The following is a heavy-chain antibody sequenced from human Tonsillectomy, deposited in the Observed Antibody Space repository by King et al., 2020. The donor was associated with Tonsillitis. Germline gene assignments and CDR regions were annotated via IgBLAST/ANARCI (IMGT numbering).Heavy chain of an antibody. J-gene: IGHJ2*01. CDR1: GFTFSSYA. Sequence: VQLVESGGGLVQPGGSLRLSCAASGFTFSSYAMSWVRQAPGKGLEWVSAISGSGGSTYYADSVKGRFTISRDNSKNTPYLQMNRLRAEDTDVYYCAKDRITMLRGVIITNNWYFDLWGRGTLVTVSS. V-gene: IGHV3-23*04. CDR3: AKDRITMLRGVIITNNWYFDL. D-gene: IGHD3-10*01. CDR2: ISGSGGST.